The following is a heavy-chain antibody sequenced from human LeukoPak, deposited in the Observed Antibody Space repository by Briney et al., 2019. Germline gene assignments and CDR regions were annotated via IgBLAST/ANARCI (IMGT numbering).Heavy chain of an antibody. V-gene: IGHV1-8*01. D-gene: IGHD2-2*01. CDR3: ARIDIVVVPYYGMDV. CDR2: MNPNSGNT. Sequence: ASVKVSRKASGYTFTSYDINWVRQATGQGLEWMGWMNPNSGNTGYAQKFQGRVTMTRNTSISTAYMELSSLRSEDTAVYYCARIDIVVVPYYGMDVWGQGTTVTVSS. CDR1: GYTFTSYD. J-gene: IGHJ6*02.